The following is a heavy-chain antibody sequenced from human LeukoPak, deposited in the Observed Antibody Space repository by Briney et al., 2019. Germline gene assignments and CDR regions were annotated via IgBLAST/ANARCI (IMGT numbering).Heavy chain of an antibody. D-gene: IGHD2-2*01. V-gene: IGHV4-34*01. J-gene: IGHJ5*02. CDR1: GGSFSGYY. CDR3: ARDRAHCSSTSCLIWFDP. CDR2: INHSGST. Sequence: PSETLSLTCAVYGGSFSGYYWSWIRQPPGKGLEWIGEINHSGSTNYNPSLKSRVTISVDTSKNQFSLKLSSVTAADTAVYYCARDRAHCSSTSCLIWFDPWGQGTLVTVSS.